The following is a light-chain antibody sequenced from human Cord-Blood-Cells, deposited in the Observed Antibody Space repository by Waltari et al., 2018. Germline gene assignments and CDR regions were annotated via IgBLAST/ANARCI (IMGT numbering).Light chain of an antibody. CDR3: QQYNNWPLT. V-gene: IGKV3-15*01. CDR1: QSVSSN. Sequence: EIVMTQSPATLSVSPGERATLPCRASQSVSSNLAWYQQKPGQAPRLLIYGASPRTTGIPARFSGSGSGTEFTLTISSLQSEDFAVYYCQQYNNWPLTFGPGTKVDIK. J-gene: IGKJ3*01. CDR2: GAS.